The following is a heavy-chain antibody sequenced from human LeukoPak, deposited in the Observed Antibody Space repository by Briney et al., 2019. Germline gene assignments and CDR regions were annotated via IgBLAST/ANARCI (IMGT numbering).Heavy chain of an antibody. CDR1: GGSISISSSNW. J-gene: IGHJ4*02. V-gene: IGHV4-4*02. CDR2: IYHSGST. CDR3: ARGGILYPLDY. Sequence: PSGTLSLTCAVSGGSISISSSNWWSWVRQPPGKGLEWIGEIYHSGSTNYNPSLKSRVTISVDKSKNQFSLKLSSVTAADTAVYYCARGGILYPLDYWGQGTLVTVSS. D-gene: IGHD2/OR15-2a*01.